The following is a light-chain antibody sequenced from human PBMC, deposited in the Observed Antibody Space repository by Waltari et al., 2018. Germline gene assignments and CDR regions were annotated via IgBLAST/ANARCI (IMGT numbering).Light chain of an antibody. CDR3: SSYMDSSTLEL. CDR1: SSDICGYNY. CDR2: DVS. Sequence: QSALTQPASASGSPGQAITISSTGTSSDICGYNYVSWYQQVPDKAPKLMIYDVSNPPSAVSSRFFGSKSGNTASLTISGLQADDEADYFCSSYMDSSTLELFGGGTSLTVL. V-gene: IGLV2-14*03. J-gene: IGLJ2*01.